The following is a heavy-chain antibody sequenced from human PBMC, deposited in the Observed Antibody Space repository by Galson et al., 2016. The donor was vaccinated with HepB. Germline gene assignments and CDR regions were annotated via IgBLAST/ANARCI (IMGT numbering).Heavy chain of an antibody. J-gene: IGHJ5*02. D-gene: IGHD6-19*01. Sequence: SLRLSCAASGFTFSSSGMHWVRQAPGKGLEWVVLISYDGSKKYYADSVKGRFAMSRDNSKNTLNLQMNSLRVEDTAVYYCARATDSNGWYPATWVWFDPWGQGILVTVSS. V-gene: IGHV3-30*19. CDR3: ARATDSNGWYPATWVWFDP. CDR1: GFTFSSSG. CDR2: ISYDGSKK.